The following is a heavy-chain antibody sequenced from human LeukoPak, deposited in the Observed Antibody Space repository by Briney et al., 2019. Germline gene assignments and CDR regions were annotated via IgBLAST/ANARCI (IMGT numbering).Heavy chain of an antibody. J-gene: IGHJ4*02. V-gene: IGHV3-33*01. D-gene: IGHD4-23*01. CDR3: ARDRGTSVVTGGYFDY. CDR2: IWYDGSNK. CDR1: GFTFSSYG. Sequence: GGSLRLSCAASGFTFSSYGMHWVRQAPGKGLEWVAVIWYDGSNKYYADSVKGRFTIPRDNSKNTLYLQLNSLRAEDTAVYYCARDRGTSVVTGGYFDYWGQGALVTVSS.